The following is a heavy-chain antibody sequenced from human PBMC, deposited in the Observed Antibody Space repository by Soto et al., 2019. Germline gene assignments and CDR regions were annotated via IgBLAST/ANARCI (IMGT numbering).Heavy chain of an antibody. CDR1: GGSISSFTYY. CDR2: VYYNENT. D-gene: IGHD3-10*01. V-gene: IGHV4-39*01. CDR3: ERRERYYGSPGWFDP. J-gene: IGHJ5*02. Sequence: SETLSLTCSVSGGSISSFTYYWGWIRQPPGKGLEWIGTVYYNENTYYNPSLKSRVTITVDTAKNQFSLNLRSVTAADTAMYFCERRERYYGSPGWFDPWGPGTLVTVSS.